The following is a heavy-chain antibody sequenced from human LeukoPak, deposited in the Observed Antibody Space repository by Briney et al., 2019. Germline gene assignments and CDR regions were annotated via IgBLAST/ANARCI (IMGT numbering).Heavy chain of an antibody. J-gene: IGHJ6*03. D-gene: IGHD3-10*01. CDR2: ISAYNGNT. Sequence: ASVKVSCKASGYTFTSYGISWVRQAPGQGLEWMGWISAYNGNTNYAQKLQGRVTMTTDTSTSTAYMELRGLRSDDTAVYYCARAGFGELFYYYMDVWGKGTTVTVSS. CDR3: ARAGFGELFYYYMDV. V-gene: IGHV1-18*01. CDR1: GYTFTSYG.